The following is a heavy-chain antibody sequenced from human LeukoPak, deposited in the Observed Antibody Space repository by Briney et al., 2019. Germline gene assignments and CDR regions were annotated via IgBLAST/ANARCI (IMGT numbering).Heavy chain of an antibody. CDR1: GYTFTGYY. J-gene: IGHJ4*02. Sequence: ASVKVSCKASGYTFTGYYMHWVRQAPGQGLEWVGLINPTGDSTNYAQNFRGRVTMTRDTSTSTVYMDLSSLRSEDTAVYYCAREASGGYFDYWGQGTLVTVSS. CDR2: INPTGDST. CDR3: AREASGGYFDY. V-gene: IGHV1-46*01. D-gene: IGHD4-23*01.